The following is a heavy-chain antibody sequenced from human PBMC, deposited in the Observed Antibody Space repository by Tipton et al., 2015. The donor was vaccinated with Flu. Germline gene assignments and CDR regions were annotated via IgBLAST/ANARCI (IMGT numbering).Heavy chain of an antibody. J-gene: IGHJ5*02. Sequence: TLSLTCTVSGGSIKTSGYYWSWIRQQPGKGLEWIGDIYHSGSSDYNPSLRSRVTLSMDTSKNQFSLSLTSVTAADTAVYYCARDRGFSNWFDPWGQGTLVTVSS. CDR1: GGSIKTSGYY. V-gene: IGHV4-31*03. CDR2: IYHSGSS. D-gene: IGHD3-10*01. CDR3: ARDRGFSNWFDP.